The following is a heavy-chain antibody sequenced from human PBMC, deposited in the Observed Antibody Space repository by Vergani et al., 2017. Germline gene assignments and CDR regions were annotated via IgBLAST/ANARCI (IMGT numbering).Heavy chain of an antibody. D-gene: IGHD2-8*01. V-gene: IGHV4-34*01. CDR1: GGSFNDYW. Sequence: QAQLQQWGAGLLKPSETLSLTCAIYGGSFNDYWWTWIRQPPGKGLEWIGEIRHDGITHYSPSLKSRVTISIATSTHKFSLNLRSVTAADTAVYYCAREVYCTNGVCFTLFDVWGQGALVTVSS. CDR2: IRHDGIT. J-gene: IGHJ4*02. CDR3: AREVYCTNGVCFTLFDV.